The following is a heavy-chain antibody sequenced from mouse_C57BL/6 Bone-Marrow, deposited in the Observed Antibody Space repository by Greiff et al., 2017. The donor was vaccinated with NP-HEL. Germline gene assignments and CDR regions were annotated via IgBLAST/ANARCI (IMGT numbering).Heavy chain of an antibody. CDR3: ARRHYYGSSYSYFDV. V-gene: IGHV1-55*01. D-gene: IGHD1-1*01. J-gene: IGHJ1*03. CDR2: IYPGSGST. Sequence: VKLQQPGAELVKPGASVKMSCKASGYTFTSYWITWVKQRPGQGLEWIGDIYPGSGSTNYNEKFKSKATLTVDTSSSTAYMQLSSLTSEDSAVYYCARRHYYGSSYSYFDVWGTGTTVTVSS. CDR1: GYTFTSYW.